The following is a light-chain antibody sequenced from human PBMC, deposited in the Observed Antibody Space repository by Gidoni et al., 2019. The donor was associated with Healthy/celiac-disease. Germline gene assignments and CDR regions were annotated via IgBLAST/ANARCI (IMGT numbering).Light chain of an antibody. CDR1: QSISSY. V-gene: IGKV1-39*01. J-gene: IGKJ3*01. Sequence: QLAHSPSPLSASVGDRVTITCRASQSISSYLNWYQQKPGKAPKLLIYAASSLQSGVPSRFSGSGSGTDFTLTISSLQPEDFATYYCQQSYSTLGTFGPGTKVDIK. CDR2: AAS. CDR3: QQSYSTLGT.